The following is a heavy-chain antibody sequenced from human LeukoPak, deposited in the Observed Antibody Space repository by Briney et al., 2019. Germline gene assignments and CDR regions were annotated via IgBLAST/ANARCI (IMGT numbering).Heavy chain of an antibody. Sequence: GGSLRLSCAASGFTFSSYSMNWVRQAPGKGLEWVSYISSSSSTIYYADSVKGRFTISRDNAKNSLYLQMNSLRAEDMALYYCAKDIQDGIAAPFDAFDIWGQGTMVTVSS. D-gene: IGHD6-13*01. CDR1: GFTFSSYS. CDR2: ISSSSSTI. CDR3: AKDIQDGIAAPFDAFDI. V-gene: IGHV3-48*04. J-gene: IGHJ3*02.